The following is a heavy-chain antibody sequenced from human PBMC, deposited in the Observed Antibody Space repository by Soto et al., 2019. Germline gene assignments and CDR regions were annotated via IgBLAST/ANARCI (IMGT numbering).Heavy chain of an antibody. D-gene: IGHD5-18*01. Sequence: GESLKISCKGSGYSFTSYWIGWVRQMPGKGLEWMGIIYPGDSDTRYSPSFQGQVTISGDKSISTAYLQWSSLKASDTAMYYCARRGYSYDDVGWFDPWGQGTLVTVSS. J-gene: IGHJ5*02. CDR2: IYPGDSDT. V-gene: IGHV5-51*01. CDR3: ARRGYSYDDVGWFDP. CDR1: GYSFTSYW.